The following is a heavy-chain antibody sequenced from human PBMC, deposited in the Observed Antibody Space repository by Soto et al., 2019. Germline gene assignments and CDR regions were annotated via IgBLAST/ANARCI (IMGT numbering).Heavy chain of an antibody. CDR3: ARAENIVVVPAANWFDP. D-gene: IGHD2-2*01. Sequence: SETLSLTCAVYGGSFSGYYLSWIRQPPGKGLEWIGEINHSGSTNYNPSLKSRVTISVDTSKNQFSLKLSSVTAADTAVYYCARAENIVVVPAANWFDPWGQGTLVTVYS. CDR2: INHSGST. J-gene: IGHJ5*02. V-gene: IGHV4-34*01. CDR1: GGSFSGYY.